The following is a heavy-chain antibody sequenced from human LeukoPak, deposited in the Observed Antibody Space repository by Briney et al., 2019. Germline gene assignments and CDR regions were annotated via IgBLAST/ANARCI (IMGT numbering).Heavy chain of an antibody. Sequence: PGGSLRLSCAASGFSFSSYGMNWVRQAPGKGLEWVAFIRYDGSNKYYADSVKGRFTISRDDSKNTLYLQMNSLRAEDTAVYYCAKDHRNCSGGSCYGADYWGQGTLVTVSS. J-gene: IGHJ4*02. CDR1: GFSFSSYG. V-gene: IGHV3-30*02. CDR2: IRYDGSNK. CDR3: AKDHRNCSGGSCYGADY. D-gene: IGHD2-15*01.